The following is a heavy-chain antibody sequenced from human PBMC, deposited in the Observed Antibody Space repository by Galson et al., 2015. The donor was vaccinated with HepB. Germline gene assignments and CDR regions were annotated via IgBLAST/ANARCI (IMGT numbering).Heavy chain of an antibody. CDR2: ISNDGRAQ. CDR1: GFAFRNYG. V-gene: IGHV3-30*03. Sequence: SLRLSCATSGFAFRNYGMQWVRQAPGKGLEWVAVISNDGRAQFYADSVKGRFTISRDNSKNTLDLQMRSLRPEDTALYYCVHEFCTNGVCDNFNYWGQRTLVTVSS. D-gene: IGHD2-8*01. J-gene: IGHJ4*02. CDR3: VHEFCTNGVCDNFNY.